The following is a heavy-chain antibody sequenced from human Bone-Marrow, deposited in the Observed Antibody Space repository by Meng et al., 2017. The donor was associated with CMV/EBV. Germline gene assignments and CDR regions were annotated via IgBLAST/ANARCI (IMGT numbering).Heavy chain of an antibody. V-gene: IGHV1-18*01. Sequence: ASVKVSCKASGYTFTSYGISWVRQAPGQGLEWMGWISAYNGNTNYAQKLQGRVTMTADTSTSTAYMEVRSLRSDDTAVYYCARDATVAEFDTWGQGTRVTGSS. D-gene: IGHD4-23*01. CDR2: ISAYNGNT. CDR3: ARDATVAEFDT. CDR1: GYTFTSYG. J-gene: IGHJ5*02.